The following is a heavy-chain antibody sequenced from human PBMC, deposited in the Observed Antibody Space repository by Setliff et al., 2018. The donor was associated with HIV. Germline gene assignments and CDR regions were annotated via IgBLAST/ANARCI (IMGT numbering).Heavy chain of an antibody. CDR1: GYTFIGNY. D-gene: IGHD3-10*01. J-gene: IGHJ6*03. V-gene: IGHV1-2*02. Sequence: ASVKVSCKASGYTFIGNYIHWVRQAPGQGLEWVGWFDPNSGGTNYAQRFQGRVTMTWDTSISTAYVELSRLGIDDTAVYYCARDTMAKAGTTPFSYYYYMDVWGNGTTVTVSS. CDR3: ARDTMAKAGTTPFSYYYYMDV. CDR2: FDPNSGGT.